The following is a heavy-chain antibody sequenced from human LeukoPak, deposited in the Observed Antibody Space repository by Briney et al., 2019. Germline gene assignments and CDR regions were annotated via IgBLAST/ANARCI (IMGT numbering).Heavy chain of an antibody. CDR1: GSSISSLS. CDR3: ARASRGAYEFDSCGHNFYYYMDL. CDR2: IYASGST. Sequence: SETLSLTCSVSGSSISSLSWTWIRQSAGKGLGWIGHIYASGSTTYNPSLKSRVSMSVDTSKNRFSLKLRSVNAADTAMYYAARASRGAYEFDSCGHNFYYYMDLWGIGTAVIVSS. J-gene: IGHJ6*03. V-gene: IGHV4-4*07. D-gene: IGHD3-22*01.